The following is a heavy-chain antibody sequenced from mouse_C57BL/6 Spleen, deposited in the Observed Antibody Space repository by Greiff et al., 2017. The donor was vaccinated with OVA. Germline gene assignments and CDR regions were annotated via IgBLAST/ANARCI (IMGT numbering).Heavy chain of an antibody. CDR3: ARHERGYDYDDGDERYYFDY. Sequence: QVQLQQSGAELVKPGASVKLSCKASGYTFTEYTIHWVKQRSGQGLEWIGWFYPGSGSIKYNEKFKDKATLTADKSSSTVYMELSRLTSEDSAVYFCARHERGYDYDDGDERYYFDYWGQGTTLTVSS. D-gene: IGHD2-4*01. CDR2: FYPGSGSI. V-gene: IGHV1-62-2*01. CDR1: GYTFTEYT. J-gene: IGHJ2*01.